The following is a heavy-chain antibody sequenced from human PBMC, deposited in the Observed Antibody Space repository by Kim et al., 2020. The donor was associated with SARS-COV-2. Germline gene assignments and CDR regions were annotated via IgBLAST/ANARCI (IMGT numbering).Heavy chain of an antibody. J-gene: IGHJ2*01. CDR2: IYYSGST. Sequence: SETLSLTCTVSGGSISSSSYYWGWIRQPPGKGLEWIGSIYYSGSTYYNPSLKSRVTISVDTSKNQFSLKLSSVTTADTAVYYCARQRHSSGWTETFDLWGRGTLVTVSS. V-gene: IGHV4-39*01. CDR1: GGSISSSSYY. D-gene: IGHD6-19*01. CDR3: ARQRHSSGWTETFDL.